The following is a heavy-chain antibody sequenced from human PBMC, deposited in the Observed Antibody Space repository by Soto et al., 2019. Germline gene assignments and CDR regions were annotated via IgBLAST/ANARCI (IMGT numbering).Heavy chain of an antibody. CDR2: INPKSGGT. Sequence: ASVKVSCKASGYSFTDYHIHWVRQAPGQGLEWLGRINPKSGGTSTAQKFQGWVTMTTDTSISTASMELTRLTSDDTAIYYCARGDSTDCSKGVCSFFYNHDMDVCGQVTTVTVYS. CDR3: ARGDSTDCSKGVCSFFYNHDMDV. J-gene: IGHJ6*02. V-gene: IGHV1-2*04. CDR1: GYSFTDYH. D-gene: IGHD2-8*01.